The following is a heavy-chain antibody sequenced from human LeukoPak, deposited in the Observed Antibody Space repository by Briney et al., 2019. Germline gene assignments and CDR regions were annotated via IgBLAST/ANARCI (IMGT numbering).Heavy chain of an antibody. Sequence: GGSLRLTCAASGFTFSSYGMHWVRQAPGKGLEWVAFIRHDGSNKYYADSVKGRFTISRDNSKNTLYLQMNSLRAEDTAVYYCAIPWDENAFDIWGQGTMVTVSS. D-gene: IGHD1-26*01. CDR3: AIPWDENAFDI. J-gene: IGHJ3*02. V-gene: IGHV3-30*02. CDR1: GFTFSSYG. CDR2: IRHDGSNK.